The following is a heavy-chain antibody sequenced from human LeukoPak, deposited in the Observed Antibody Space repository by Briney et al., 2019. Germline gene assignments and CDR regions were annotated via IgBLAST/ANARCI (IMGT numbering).Heavy chain of an antibody. CDR3: ATYCSSTSCSRANWFDP. V-gene: IGHV5-51*01. CDR2: IYPGDSDT. D-gene: IGHD2-2*01. Sequence: GESLKISCKGSGYSFTSYWIGWVRQMPGKGLEWMGIIYPGDSDTRYSPSFQGQVTISADKSISTAYLQWSSLKASDTAMYYCATYCSSTSCSRANWFDPWGQGTPVTVSS. CDR1: GYSFTSYW. J-gene: IGHJ5*02.